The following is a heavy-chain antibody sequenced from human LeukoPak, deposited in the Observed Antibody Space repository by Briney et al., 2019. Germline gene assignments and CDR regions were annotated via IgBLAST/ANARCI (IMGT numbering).Heavy chain of an antibody. CDR3: ARSQGGVRGVYDY. J-gene: IGHJ4*02. Sequence: PGASVKVSCKASGYTFTDNYMHWVRQAPGQGLEWMGCINPNTGGTIYAQKFQGRVTMTRETSISTAYMVLSRLRSDDTALYYCARSQGGVRGVYDYWGQGTLVTVS. CDR2: INPNTGGT. V-gene: IGHV1-2*02. CDR1: GYTFTDNY. D-gene: IGHD3-10*01.